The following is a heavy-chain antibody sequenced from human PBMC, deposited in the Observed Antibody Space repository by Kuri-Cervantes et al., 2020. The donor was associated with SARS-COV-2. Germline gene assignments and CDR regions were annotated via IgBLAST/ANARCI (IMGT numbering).Heavy chain of an antibody. Sequence: SETLSLTCAVYGGSFSGYYWSWIRQPPGKGLEWIGKINHSGSTNYNPSLKSRVTISVDTSKNQFSLKLSSVTAADTAVYYCARGRLGRYYYYYMDVWGKGTTVTVSS. CDR1: GGSFSGYY. J-gene: IGHJ6*03. V-gene: IGHV4-34*01. CDR3: ARGRLGRYYYYYMDV. CDR2: INHSGST. D-gene: IGHD7-27*01.